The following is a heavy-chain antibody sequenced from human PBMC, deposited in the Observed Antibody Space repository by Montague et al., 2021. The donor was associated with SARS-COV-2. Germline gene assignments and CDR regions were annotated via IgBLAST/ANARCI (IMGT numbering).Heavy chain of an antibody. V-gene: IGHV4-39*01. CDR1: GGSISSSSYY. Sequence: SETLSLTCTVSGGSISSSSYYWGWIRQPPGKGLEWLGYIFYSGCTYYNTSLKSRFTISIDTSKNTLSLRLSSVTAADTAVYYCASLPYFYDSTHAFDIWGQGTMVTVSS. CDR3: ASLPYFYDSTHAFDI. CDR2: IFYSGCT. D-gene: IGHD3-22*01. J-gene: IGHJ3*02.